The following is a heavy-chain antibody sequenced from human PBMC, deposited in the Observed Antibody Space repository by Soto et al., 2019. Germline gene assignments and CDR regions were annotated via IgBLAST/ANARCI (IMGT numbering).Heavy chain of an antibody. CDR1: GGSISSYY. CDR2: IYYSGST. J-gene: IGHJ4*02. V-gene: IGHV4-59*01. CDR3: ARGLRGFAY. D-gene: IGHD5-12*01. Sequence: QVQLQESGPGLVKPSETLPLTCTVSGGSISSYYWSWIRQPPGKGLEWIGYIYYSGSTNYNPSLKSRVTISVDTSKNQFSLKLSSVTAADTAVYYCARGLRGFAYWGQGTLVTVSS.